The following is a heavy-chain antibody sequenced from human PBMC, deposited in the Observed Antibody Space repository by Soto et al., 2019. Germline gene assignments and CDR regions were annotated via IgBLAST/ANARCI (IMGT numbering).Heavy chain of an antibody. J-gene: IGHJ5*02. D-gene: IGHD2-15*01. CDR2: IIPIFGTA. CDR1: GGTFSSYA. V-gene: IGHV1-69*13. Sequence: SVKVSCKASGGTFSSYAISWVRQAPGQGLEWMGGIIPIFGTANYAQKFQGRVTITADESTSTAYMELSSLRSEDTAVYYCARGAIRYCSGGSCHPTRFDPWGQGTLVTVSS. CDR3: ARGAIRYCSGGSCHPTRFDP.